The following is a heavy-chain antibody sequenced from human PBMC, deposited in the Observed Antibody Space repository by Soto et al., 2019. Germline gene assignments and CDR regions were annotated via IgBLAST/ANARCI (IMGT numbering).Heavy chain of an antibody. J-gene: IGHJ4*02. CDR1: GFTFSSYA. CDR2: ISGSGGST. D-gene: IGHD3-10*01. CDR3: AKDLATPEIGNVLLLLGEVLPTPITDY. Sequence: PGGSLRLSCAASGFTFSSYAMSWVRQAPGKGLEWVSAISGSGGSTYYADSVKGRFTISRDNSKNTLYLQMNSLRAEDTAVYYCAKDLATPEIGNVLLLLGEVLPTPITDYWGQGTLVTVS. V-gene: IGHV3-23*01.